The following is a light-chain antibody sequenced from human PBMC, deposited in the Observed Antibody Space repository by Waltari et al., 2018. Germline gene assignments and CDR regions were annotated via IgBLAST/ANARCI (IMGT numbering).Light chain of an antibody. J-gene: IGLJ1*01. CDR2: EVN. CDR3: FSYTGDTTLYV. CDR1: SNYVGIHNL. V-gene: IGLV2-23*02. Sequence: QSPLTQPASVSGSPGQSLTISCTGPSNYVGIHNLVSCYQQYPGKVPQLIIYEVNKRPSGVSHRFSGSKSRNTASLTSSGLQAEDEADYYCFSYTGDTTLYVFGTVTKVTVL.